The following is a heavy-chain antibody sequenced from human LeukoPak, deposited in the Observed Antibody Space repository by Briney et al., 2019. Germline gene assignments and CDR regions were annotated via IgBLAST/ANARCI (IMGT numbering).Heavy chain of an antibody. CDR2: IWYDGSNK. CDR3: AREGRGAAGTYYYHYGMDV. J-gene: IGHJ6*02. D-gene: IGHD6-13*01. Sequence: PGGSLRLSCAASGFTFSSYGMHWVRQAPGKGLEWVAVIWYDGSNKYYADSVKGRFTISRDNSKNTLYLQMNSLRAEGTAVYYCAREGRGAAGTYYYHYGMDVWGQGTTVTVSS. V-gene: IGHV3-33*01. CDR1: GFTFSSYG.